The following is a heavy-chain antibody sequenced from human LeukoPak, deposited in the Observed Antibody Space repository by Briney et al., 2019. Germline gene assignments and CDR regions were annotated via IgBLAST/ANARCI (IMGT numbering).Heavy chain of an antibody. Sequence: SETLSLTCTVSGGSISSYYWGWIRQPPGKGLEWIGSIYYSGSTYYNPSLKSRVTISVDTSKNQFSLKLSSVTAADTAVYYCARGDIVVVPAAMRSSLGAFDIWGQGTMVTVSS. V-gene: IGHV4-39*01. D-gene: IGHD2-2*01. J-gene: IGHJ3*02. CDR2: IYYSGST. CDR3: ARGDIVVVPAAMRSSLGAFDI. CDR1: GGSISSYY.